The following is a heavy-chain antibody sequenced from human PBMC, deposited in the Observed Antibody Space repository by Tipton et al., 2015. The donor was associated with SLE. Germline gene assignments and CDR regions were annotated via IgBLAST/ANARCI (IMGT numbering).Heavy chain of an antibody. D-gene: IGHD2-2*01. CDR3: ATDKCYASGPSFFAC. J-gene: IGHJ4*02. CDR2: IYYDGNVI. CDR1: GFTFSSYA. Sequence: SLRLSCAASGFTFSSYAMNWIRQAPGKGLEWVSLIYYDGNVIYYADSVKGRFTISRDNSKNTLSLQMNSLRAEDTAIYYCATDKCYASGPSFFACWGRGTLVSVSS. V-gene: IGHV3-23*03.